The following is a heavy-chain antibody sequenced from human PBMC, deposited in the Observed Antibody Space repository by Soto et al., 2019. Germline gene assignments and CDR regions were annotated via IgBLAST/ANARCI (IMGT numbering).Heavy chain of an antibody. J-gene: IGHJ4*02. D-gene: IGHD5-18*01. CDR1: GYTFTSSG. V-gene: IGHV1-18*01. CDR2: IRAYNGNT. Sequence: ASVKVSCKASGYTFTSSGISSVRQAPGQGLEWMGWIRAYNGNTNYAQQLQGRVTMTPDTSPSTAYLELRSLRSDDTAVYYCARDINPARGYTAIDYWGQGTLVAVSS. CDR3: ARDINPARGYTAIDY.